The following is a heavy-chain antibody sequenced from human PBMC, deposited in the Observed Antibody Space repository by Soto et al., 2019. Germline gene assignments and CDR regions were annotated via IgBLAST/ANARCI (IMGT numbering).Heavy chain of an antibody. D-gene: IGHD3-3*01. CDR1: GFTFSSYS. V-gene: IGHV3-21*01. J-gene: IGHJ5*02. CDR2: ISSSSSYI. CDR3: AIGDYDFPNWFDP. Sequence: EVQLVESGGGLVKPGGSLRLSCAASGFTFSSYSMNWVRQAPGKGLEWVSSISSSSSYIYYADSVKGRFTISRDNAKNSLYLQMNSLRAEDTAVYYCAIGDYDFPNWFDPWGQGTLVTVSS.